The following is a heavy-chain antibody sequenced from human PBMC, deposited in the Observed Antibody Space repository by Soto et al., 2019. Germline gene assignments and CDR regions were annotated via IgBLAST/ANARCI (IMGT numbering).Heavy chain of an antibody. CDR3: AVTTGY. CDR1: GYTFTDYD. D-gene: IGHD4-17*01. Sequence: QVRAVQSGAEVKKPGASVKVSCKTSGYTFTDYDINWVRQAPGQGLEWMGWVSPDHGNAGYARQFQGRITMTSDTSINTVFMELTNLRPEDTAVYYCAVTTGYWGQGTKVTVSS. CDR2: VSPDHGNA. V-gene: IGHV1-8*01. J-gene: IGHJ4*02.